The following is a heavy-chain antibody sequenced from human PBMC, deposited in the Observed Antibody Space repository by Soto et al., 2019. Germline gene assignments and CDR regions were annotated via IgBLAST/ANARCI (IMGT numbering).Heavy chain of an antibody. J-gene: IGHJ4*02. CDR2: IYYSGST. CDR3: ARQGYYGSGSYYKGPNY. D-gene: IGHD3-10*01. V-gene: IGHV4-39*01. Sequence: SETLSLTCTVSGGSISSSSYYWGWIRQPPGKGLEWIGRIYYSGSTYYNPSLKSRVTISVDTSKNQFSLKLSSVTAADTAVYYCARQGYYGSGSYYKGPNYWGQGTLVTVSS. CDR1: GGSISSSSYY.